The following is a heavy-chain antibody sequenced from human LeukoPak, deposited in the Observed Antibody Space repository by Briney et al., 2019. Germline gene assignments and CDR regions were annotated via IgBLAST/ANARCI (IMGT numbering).Heavy chain of an antibody. D-gene: IGHD2-21*02. Sequence: SETLSLTCTVSGGSISSGSYYWSWIRQPAGRGLEWIGRIYTSGSTNYNPSLKSRVTISVDTSKNQFSLKLSSVTAADTAVYYCASTYCGGDCYSRYYYYYYMDVWGKGTTVTISS. CDR3: ASTYCGGDCYSRYYYYYYMDV. V-gene: IGHV4-61*02. CDR1: GGSISSGSYY. CDR2: IYTSGST. J-gene: IGHJ6*03.